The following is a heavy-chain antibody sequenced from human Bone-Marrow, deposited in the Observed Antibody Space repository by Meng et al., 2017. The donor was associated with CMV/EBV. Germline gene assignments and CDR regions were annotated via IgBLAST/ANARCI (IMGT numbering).Heavy chain of an antibody. D-gene: IGHD1-26*01. CDR1: GFTFCSYS. CDR2: ISSGSSYI. J-gene: IGHJ4*02. CDR3: AREPDCATTTCFETGD. V-gene: IGHV3-21*01. Sequence: GESLKISCAASGFTFCSYSMTWVRQAPGKGLEWVSSISSGSSYIYYADSVKGRFTISRDNAKNSLYLQMNSLRAEDTAVYYCAREPDCATTTCFETGDWGQGHRVTGFS.